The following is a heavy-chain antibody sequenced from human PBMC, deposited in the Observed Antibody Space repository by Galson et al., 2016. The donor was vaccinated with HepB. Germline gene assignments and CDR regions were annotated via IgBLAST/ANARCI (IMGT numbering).Heavy chain of an antibody. CDR2: ISGSGDTT. CDR1: GFTFSNYG. V-gene: IGHV3-23*01. J-gene: IGHJ4*02. D-gene: IGHD6-13*01. CDR3: AKWSDAAATY. Sequence: SLRLSCAASGFTFSNYGMSWVRQAPGKRLEWVSAISGSGDTTYYADSVKGRFSISRDNSKNTLYLQMSSLKAEDTAVYYCAKWSDAAATYWGQGALVTVSS.